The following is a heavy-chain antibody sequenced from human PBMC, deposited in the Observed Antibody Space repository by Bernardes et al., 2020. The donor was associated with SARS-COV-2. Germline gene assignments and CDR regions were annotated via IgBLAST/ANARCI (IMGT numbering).Heavy chain of an antibody. V-gene: IGHV1-18*01. D-gene: IGHD3-10*01. CDR1: GYTFTSYG. CDR2: ISAYNGNT. Sequence: ASVKVSCMASGYTFTSYGISWVRQAPGQGLEWMGWISAYNGNTNYAQKLQGRVTMTTDTSTSTAYMELRSLRSDDTAVYYCARDLLEGLLWFGEYFDYWGQGTLVTVSS. J-gene: IGHJ4*02. CDR3: ARDLLEGLLWFGEYFDY.